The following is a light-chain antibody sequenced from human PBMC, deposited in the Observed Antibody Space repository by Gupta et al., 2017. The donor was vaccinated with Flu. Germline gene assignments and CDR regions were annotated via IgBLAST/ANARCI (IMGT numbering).Light chain of an antibody. CDR2: YKSDSDK. Sequence: QAVLTQPSSLSAPPGASASLTCTLRSGINVGTYRIYWYQQKPGSPPQYLLRYKSDSDKQQGSGVPSRFSGSKDASANAGILLISGLQSEDEADYYSMIWHSSAWVFGGGTKLTVL. CDR1: SGINVGTYR. V-gene: IGLV5-45*03. J-gene: IGLJ3*02. CDR3: MIWHSSAWV.